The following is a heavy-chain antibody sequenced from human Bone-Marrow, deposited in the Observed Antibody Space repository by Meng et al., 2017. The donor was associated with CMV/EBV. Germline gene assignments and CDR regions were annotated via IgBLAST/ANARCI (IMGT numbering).Heavy chain of an antibody. CDR1: GGSVSSGSYY. J-gene: IGHJ4*02. CDR3: ARDIAYCSSTSCPPVF. D-gene: IGHD2-2*01. V-gene: IGHV4-61*01. Sequence: GSLRLSCTVSGGSVSSGSYYWSWIRQPPGKGLEWIGYIYYSGSTNYNPSLKSRVTISVDTSKNQFSLKLSSVTAADTAVYYCARDIAYCSSTSCPPVFWGQGTLVTVSS. CDR2: IYYSGST.